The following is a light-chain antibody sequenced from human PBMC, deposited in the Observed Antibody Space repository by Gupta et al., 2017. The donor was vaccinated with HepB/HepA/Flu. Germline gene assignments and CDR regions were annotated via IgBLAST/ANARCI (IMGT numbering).Light chain of an antibody. CDR2: AAS. Sequence: DIQLTQSPSFLSASVGYRVTITCRASQGISSYLAWYQQKPGKAPKLLIYAASTLQSGVPSRFSGSGSGTEFTLTISSLQAEDFAAYYCQQRNSYPRAFGHGTKVEIK. CDR3: QQRNSYPRA. CDR1: QGISSY. J-gene: IGKJ3*01. V-gene: IGKV1-9*01.